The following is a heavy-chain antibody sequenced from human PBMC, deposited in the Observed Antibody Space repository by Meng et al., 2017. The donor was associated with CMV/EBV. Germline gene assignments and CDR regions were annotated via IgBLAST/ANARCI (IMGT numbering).Heavy chain of an antibody. J-gene: IGHJ5*02. CDR2: ISSSGSTI. CDR1: GFTFSSYE. Sequence: GGSLRLSCAASGFTFSSYEMNWVRQAPGKGLEWVSFISSSGSTIYYADSVKGRFTISRDNAKSSLYLQMNSLRAEDTAVYYCARGRKTVVVPAAIPAWFDPWGQGTLVTVSS. V-gene: IGHV3-48*03. CDR3: ARGRKTVVVPAAIPAWFDP. D-gene: IGHD2-2*02.